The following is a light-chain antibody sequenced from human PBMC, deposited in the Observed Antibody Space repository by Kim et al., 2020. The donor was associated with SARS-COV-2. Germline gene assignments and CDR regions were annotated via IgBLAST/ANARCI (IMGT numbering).Light chain of an antibody. Sequence: ASVGDRVTITCRASQGISNYLAWYQQKPGKVPKLLIYAASALRSGVPSRFSGSGSGTEFTLTITSLQPEDVAVYYCQQYKSAPWTFGHGTKVDIK. CDR2: AAS. J-gene: IGKJ1*01. CDR3: QQYKSAPWT. V-gene: IGKV1-27*01. CDR1: QGISNY.